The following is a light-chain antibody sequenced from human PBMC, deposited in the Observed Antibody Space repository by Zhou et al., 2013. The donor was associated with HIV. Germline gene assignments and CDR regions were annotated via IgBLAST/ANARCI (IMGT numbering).Light chain of an antibody. CDR1: QDISNF. Sequence: DIQMTQSPSSLSASVGDRVTITCRASQDISNFLAWYQQKPGKVPKLLIYAASTLQSGVPSRFSGSGSGTDFTLTISSLQPEDVATYYCTKVYSRPWTFGQGTKVEIK. J-gene: IGKJ1*01. V-gene: IGKV1-27*01. CDR2: AAS. CDR3: TKVYSRPWT.